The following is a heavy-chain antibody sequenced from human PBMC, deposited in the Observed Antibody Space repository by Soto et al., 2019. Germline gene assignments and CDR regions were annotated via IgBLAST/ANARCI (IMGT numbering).Heavy chain of an antibody. D-gene: IGHD6-19*01. CDR1: GGSISSYY. V-gene: IGHV4-4*07. CDR2: IYTSGST. Sequence: KPSETLSLTCTVSGGSISSYYWSWIRQPAGKGLEWIGRIYTSGSTNYNPSLKSRVTMSVDTSKNQFSLKLSSVTAADTAVYYCAREIQQWLVLGWFDPWGQGTLVTVSS. J-gene: IGHJ5*02. CDR3: AREIQQWLVLGWFDP.